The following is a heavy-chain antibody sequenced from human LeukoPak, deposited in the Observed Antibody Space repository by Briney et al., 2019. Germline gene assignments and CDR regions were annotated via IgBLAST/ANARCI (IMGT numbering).Heavy chain of an antibody. CDR3: AKDQAWLRFDY. Sequence: GGSLRLSCAASGFTFSSYAMTCVRQAPGKGLEWVSVIIASGSSTYYADSVKGRFTISRDNSKNTLYLQMNSLRAEDTAVYYCAKDQAWLRFDYWGQGTLVTVSS. CDR1: GFTFSSYA. CDR2: IIASGSST. D-gene: IGHD5-12*01. V-gene: IGHV3-23*01. J-gene: IGHJ4*02.